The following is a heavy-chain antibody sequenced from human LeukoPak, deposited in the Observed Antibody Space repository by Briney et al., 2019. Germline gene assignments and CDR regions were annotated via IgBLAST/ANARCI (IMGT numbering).Heavy chain of an antibody. V-gene: IGHV4-59*08. Sequence: SETLSLTCTVSGGSISSYYWSWIRQPPGKGLEWIGYIYYSGSTNYNPSLKSRVTISVDTSKNQFSLKLSSVTAADTAVYYCATQNSSSWFDYWGQGTLVTVSS. D-gene: IGHD6-13*01. CDR2: IYYSGST. CDR3: ATQNSSSWFDY. CDR1: GGSISSYY. J-gene: IGHJ4*02.